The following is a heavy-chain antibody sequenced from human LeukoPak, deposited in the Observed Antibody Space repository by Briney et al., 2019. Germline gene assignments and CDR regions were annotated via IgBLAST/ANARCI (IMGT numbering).Heavy chain of an antibody. CDR2: IRYDGSNK. D-gene: IGHD6-13*01. CDR3: AKYSSSLNYYYYYMDV. V-gene: IGHV3-30*02. Sequence: PGGSLRLSCAASGFTFSSYGMHWVRQAPGKGLEWVAFIRYDGSNKYYADSVKGRFTISRDNSKNTLYLQMNSLRAEDTAVYYCAKYSSSLNYYYYYMDVWGKGTTVTISS. CDR1: GFTFSSYG. J-gene: IGHJ6*03.